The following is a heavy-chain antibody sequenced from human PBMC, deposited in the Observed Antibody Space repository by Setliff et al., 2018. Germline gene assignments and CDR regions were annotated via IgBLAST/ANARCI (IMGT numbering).Heavy chain of an antibody. CDR3: ARSFNSGFYHQRDAYDI. CDR1: GYTFTDYG. D-gene: IGHD5-12*01. Sequence: ASVKVSCKASGYTFTDYGVTWVRQAPGQGLEWVGWISPYSGNAYYAPKFQGRVTITADTSTSTSYMELRSLTSDDTAVYCCARSFNSGFYHQRDAYDIWGQGTLVTVSS. V-gene: IGHV1-18*01. CDR2: ISPYSGNA. J-gene: IGHJ3*02.